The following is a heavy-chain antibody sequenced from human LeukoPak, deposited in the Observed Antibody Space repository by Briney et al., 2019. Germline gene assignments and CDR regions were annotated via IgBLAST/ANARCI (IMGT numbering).Heavy chain of an antibody. Sequence: PSETLSLTCTVSGGSINSYYWNWIRRPPGKGLEWIGYVSYSGNTNYNPSLKGRVTISKDTSKNQFSLKLDSVTAADTAVYYCARAVCSSTSCYFGFDYWGQGALVTVSS. D-gene: IGHD2-2*01. V-gene: IGHV4-59*01. CDR2: VSYSGNT. CDR1: GGSINSYY. CDR3: ARAVCSSTSCYFGFDY. J-gene: IGHJ4*02.